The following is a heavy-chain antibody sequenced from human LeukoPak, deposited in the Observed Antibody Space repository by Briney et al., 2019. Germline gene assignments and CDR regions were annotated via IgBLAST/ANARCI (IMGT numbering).Heavy chain of an antibody. CDR2: IKQDGSEK. D-gene: IGHD4-17*01. J-gene: IGHJ4*02. V-gene: IGHV3-7*03. CDR3: AKVGDYGDYGDY. CDR1: GFTFSSYW. Sequence: GGSLRLSCAASGFTFSSYWMSWVRQAPGKGLEWVANIKQDGSEKYYVDSVKGRFTISRDNSKNTLYLQMNSLRAEDTAVYYCAKVGDYGDYGDYWGQGTLVTVSS.